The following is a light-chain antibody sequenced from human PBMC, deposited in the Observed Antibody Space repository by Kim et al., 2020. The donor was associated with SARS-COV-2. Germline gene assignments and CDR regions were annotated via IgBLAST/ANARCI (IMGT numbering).Light chain of an antibody. CDR1: QSVTSSS. J-gene: IGKJ4*01. V-gene: IGKV3-20*01. CDR2: GAS. CDR3: QQYCSLVT. Sequence: LSPGASATLSCRASQSVTSSSLAWYQQKPGQAPRLLIYGASNRATGIPDRFGGSGSGTDFTLTISRLEPEDFAVYYCQQYCSLVTFGGGTKVDIK.